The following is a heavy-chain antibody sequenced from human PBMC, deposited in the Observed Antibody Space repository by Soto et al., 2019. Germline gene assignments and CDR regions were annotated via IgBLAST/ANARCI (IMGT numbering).Heavy chain of an antibody. D-gene: IGHD1-26*01. Sequence: PVQPLKISFKGSGSSFTSYWISWVRQMPGKGLEWMGRIDPSDSYTNYSPCFQGHVTISADKSISTAYLQWSSLKASDTAMHYCAREWGSYNVGFYPWGQGTLVTVYS. CDR3: AREWGSYNVGFYP. CDR1: GSSFTSYW. J-gene: IGHJ5*02. CDR2: IDPSDSYT. V-gene: IGHV5-10-1*01.